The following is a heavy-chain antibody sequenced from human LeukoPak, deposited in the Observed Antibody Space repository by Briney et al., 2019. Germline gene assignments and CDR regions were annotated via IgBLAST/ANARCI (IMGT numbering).Heavy chain of an antibody. J-gene: IGHJ6*02. CDR3: ARAINGNHRIEYYYYGMDV. D-gene: IGHD1-14*01. Sequence: SETLSLTCTVSGGSISSSSYYWGWIRQPPGKGLEWIGSIYYSGSTYYNPSLKSRVTISVDTSKNQFSLKLSSVTAADTAVYYCARAINGNHRIEYYYYGMDVWGQGTTVTVSS. V-gene: IGHV4-39*07. CDR2: IYYSGST. CDR1: GGSISSSSYY.